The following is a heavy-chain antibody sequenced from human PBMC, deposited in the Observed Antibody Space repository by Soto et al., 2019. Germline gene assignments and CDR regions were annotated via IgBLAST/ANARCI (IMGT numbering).Heavy chain of an antibody. V-gene: IGHV4-34*01. J-gene: IGHJ6*03. D-gene: IGHD3-16*01. CDR3: ARDLKGEATFVSYYYYMDV. CDR2: INHRGGT. CDR1: GGSLNTYYHY. Sequence: QVQLQQWGAGLLKPSETLSLTCAVYGGSLNTYYHYWGWVRQPPGKGLEWIGEINHRGGTNYNPSLKSRVTISLDTSKNQFSLKLSSVTAADTAVYFCARDLKGEATFVSYYYYMDVWGEGTTVTVSS.